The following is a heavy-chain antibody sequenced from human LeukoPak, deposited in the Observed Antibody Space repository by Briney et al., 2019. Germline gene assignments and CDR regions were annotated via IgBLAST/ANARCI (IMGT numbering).Heavy chain of an antibody. D-gene: IGHD2-2*01. CDR1: GFTVSSNY. CDR3: ARVRPAFYYYVDV. V-gene: IGHV3-53*01. CDR2: IYSGGST. Sequence: GGSLRLSCAASGFTVSSNYMSWVRQAPGKGLEWVSVIYSGGSTYYADSVKGRFTITRDNSKNTLYLQMNSLRAEDTAVYYCARVRPAFYYYVDVWGKGTTVTVSS. J-gene: IGHJ6*03.